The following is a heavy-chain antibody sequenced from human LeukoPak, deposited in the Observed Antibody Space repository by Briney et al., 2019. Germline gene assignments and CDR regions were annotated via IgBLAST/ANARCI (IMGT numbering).Heavy chain of an antibody. CDR2: IYPGDSDT. V-gene: IGHV5-51*01. D-gene: IGHD3-3*01. CDR3: ARQNDFRLDY. CDR1: GSTFSSYW. J-gene: IGHJ4*02. Sequence: GESLPISCQGSGSTFSSYWIGWVRQLPGKGLEWMGIIYPGDSDTRYSPSLQGQVTISVDTSIGTAYLQWSSLKASDTAIYYCARQNDFRLDYWGQGTLVTVSS.